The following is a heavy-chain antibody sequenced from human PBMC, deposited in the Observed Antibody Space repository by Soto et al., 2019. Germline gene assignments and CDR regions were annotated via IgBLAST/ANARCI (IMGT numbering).Heavy chain of an antibody. CDR2: LIPLLGIP. D-gene: IGHD2-21*01. J-gene: IGHJ4*02. V-gene: IGHV1-69*02. Sequence: QVLLVQSGAEVRKPESSVRVSCKASGGTFTDFTISWLRQIPGQGLEWMGRLIPLLGIPTYAQRFQGRLTITADKTTGTSYMELRSLTSDDTAVYYCAREGLHQLLYPFDLWGQGTMVAVSS. CDR1: GGTFTDFT. CDR3: AREGLHQLLYPFDL.